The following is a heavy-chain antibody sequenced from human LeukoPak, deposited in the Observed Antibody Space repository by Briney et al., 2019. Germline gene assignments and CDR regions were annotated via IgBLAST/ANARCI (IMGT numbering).Heavy chain of an antibody. D-gene: IGHD3-10*01. CDR3: AKMSGVVWFGELRLPFDS. CDR2: IWYDGTNK. V-gene: IGHV3-33*06. CDR1: GFTFSSYG. J-gene: IGHJ4*02. Sequence: PGRSLRLSCVASGFTFSSYGMHWVRQAPGKGLEWVAVIWYDGTNKYYADFVKGRFTISRDSSKNTLYLQMNSLRADDTAVYYCAKMSGVVWFGELRLPFDSWGQGTVVTVSS.